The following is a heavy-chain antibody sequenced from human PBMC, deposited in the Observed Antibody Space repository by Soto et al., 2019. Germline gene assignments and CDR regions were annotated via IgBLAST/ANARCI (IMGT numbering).Heavy chain of an antibody. CDR1: GFTFSSYS. D-gene: IGHD1-26*01. J-gene: IGHJ4*02. CDR2: ISSSSSTI. CDR3: ARDLYHSHGS. V-gene: IGHV3-48*01. Sequence: EVQLVESGGGLVQPGGSLRLSCAASGFTFSSYSMNWVRQAPGKGLEWVSYISSSSSTIYYADSVKGRFTISRDNAKNSLYLQMNSLRAEDTAVHYCARDLYHSHGSWGQGTLVTVSS.